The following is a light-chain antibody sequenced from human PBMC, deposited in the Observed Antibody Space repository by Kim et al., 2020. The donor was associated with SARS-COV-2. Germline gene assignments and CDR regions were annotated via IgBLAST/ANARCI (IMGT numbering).Light chain of an antibody. V-gene: IGKV3-20*01. Sequence: EIELAQSPGTLSLSPGERATLSCRASQNVRSIYLAWYQQKPGQAPRLLISGASTRATGIPDRFSGSGSGTDFTLSISRLEPEDFAVYYCQQYNRLPTFGQGTRLEIK. CDR3: QQYNRLPT. CDR1: QNVRSIY. J-gene: IGKJ5*01. CDR2: GAS.